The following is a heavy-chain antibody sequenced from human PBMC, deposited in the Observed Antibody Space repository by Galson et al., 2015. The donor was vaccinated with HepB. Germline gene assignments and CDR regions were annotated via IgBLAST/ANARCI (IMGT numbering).Heavy chain of an antibody. CDR3: ARVKRGEWYSFYYNGMDV. CDR1: EFILSMYW. CDR2: IKEDGSEK. Sequence: LRLSCAASEFILSMYWMNWVRQAPGKGLEWVANIKEDGSEKNYVDSAKGRFTISRDNAKNSLYLQMNSLRAEDTAIYYCARVKRGEWYSFYYNGMDVWGQGTTVTVSS. V-gene: IGHV3-7*05. D-gene: IGHD3-10*01. J-gene: IGHJ6*02.